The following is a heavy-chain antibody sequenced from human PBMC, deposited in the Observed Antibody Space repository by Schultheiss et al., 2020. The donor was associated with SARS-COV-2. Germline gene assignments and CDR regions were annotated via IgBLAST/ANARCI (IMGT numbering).Heavy chain of an antibody. V-gene: IGHV3-23*01. CDR2: ISHSGAAA. D-gene: IGHD2-2*01. CDR3: AKDDQPQGRPSYGMDV. Sequence: GGSLRLSCAASGFTFSSYGMHWVRQAPGKGLEWVALISHSGAAAYYADSVKGRFSISRDNSKNMLYLQMNSLRAEDTAVYYCAKDDQPQGRPSYGMDVWGQGTTVTVSS. J-gene: IGHJ6*02. CDR1: GFTFSSYG.